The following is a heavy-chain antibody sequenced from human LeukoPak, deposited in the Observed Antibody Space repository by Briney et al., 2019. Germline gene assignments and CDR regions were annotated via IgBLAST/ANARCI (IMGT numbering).Heavy chain of an antibody. Sequence: PGRSLRLSCAASGFTFSSYAMHWVRQAPGKGLEWVAVISYDGSNKYYADSVKGRFTISRDNSKSTLYLQMNSLRAEDTAVYYCARDGYSYASGGFDYWGQGSLVTVSS. V-gene: IGHV3-30*04. CDR1: GFTFSSYA. CDR3: ARDGYSYASGGFDY. J-gene: IGHJ4*02. CDR2: ISYDGSNK. D-gene: IGHD5-18*01.